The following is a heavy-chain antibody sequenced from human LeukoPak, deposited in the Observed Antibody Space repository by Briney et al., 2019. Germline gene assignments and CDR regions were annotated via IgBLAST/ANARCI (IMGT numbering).Heavy chain of an antibody. CDR2: IYYSRST. D-gene: IGHD2-2*01. Sequence: SETLSLTCAVSGCSISSSSYYWVWIRQPPGKGLDWVGSIYYSRSTYYNSSLKTRVTISVGTSKHHFSLKQSSVTAANTAVYYCARQNKIGYCSSTSCYNWFDPWGQGTLVTVSS. CDR1: GCSISSSSYY. J-gene: IGHJ5*02. V-gene: IGHV4-39*02. CDR3: ARQNKIGYCSSTSCYNWFDP.